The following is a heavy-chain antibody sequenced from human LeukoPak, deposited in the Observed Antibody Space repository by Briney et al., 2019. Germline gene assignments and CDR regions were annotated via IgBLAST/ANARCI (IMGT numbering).Heavy chain of an antibody. CDR3: AKDQGLYND. CDR2: ISGSGGST. D-gene: IGHD1-14*01. CDR1: GFTFSSYG. Sequence: GGSLRLSCAASGFTFSSYGMSWVRQAPGKGLGWVSAISGSGGSTYYADSVKGQFTISRDNSKNTLYLQMNSLRAEDTAVYYCAKDQGLYNDWGQGTLVTVSS. V-gene: IGHV3-23*01. J-gene: IGHJ4*02.